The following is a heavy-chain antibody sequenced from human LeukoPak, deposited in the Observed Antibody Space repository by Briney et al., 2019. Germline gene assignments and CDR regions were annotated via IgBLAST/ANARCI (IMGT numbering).Heavy chain of an antibody. J-gene: IGHJ3*02. CDR1: GGSISSYY. CDR3: ARANDAFDI. Sequence: SETLSLTCTVSGGSISSYYWSWIRQPPGKGLEWIGYIYYSGSTNYNPSLKSRVTISVDTSKNQFSLKLSSVTAADTAVYYCARANDAFDIWGQGTMVTDSS. CDR2: IYYSGST. V-gene: IGHV4-59*01.